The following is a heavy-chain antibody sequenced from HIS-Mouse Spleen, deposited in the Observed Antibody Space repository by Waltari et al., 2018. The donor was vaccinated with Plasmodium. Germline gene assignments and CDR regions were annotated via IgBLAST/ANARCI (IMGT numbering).Heavy chain of an antibody. CDR1: GYTFTRYY. D-gene: IGHD6-13*01. V-gene: IGHV1-2*02. Sequence: QVQLVQSGAEVKKPGASVKVSCKPSGYTFTRYYMHWVRQAPGPGLEWIGWIDPNSGGTNYAQKFQGRVTMTRDTSISTAYMELSRLRSDDTAVYYCARVLGYKAAAGTFVEYFQHWGQGTLVTVSS. CDR2: IDPNSGGT. J-gene: IGHJ1*01. CDR3: ARVLGYKAAAGTFVEYFQH.